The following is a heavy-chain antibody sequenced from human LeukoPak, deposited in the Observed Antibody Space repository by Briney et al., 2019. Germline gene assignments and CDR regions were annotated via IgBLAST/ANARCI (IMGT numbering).Heavy chain of an antibody. D-gene: IGHD3-10*01. CDR1: GGSLSSYY. CDR2: IYYSGST. CDR3: ARDLTPYGSGKYGMDV. Sequence: SETLSLTCTVSGGSLSSYYWSWIRQPPGKGLEWIGDIYYSGSTNYNPSLKSRVTISVDTSKNQFALKLSSVTAADTAVYYCARDLTPYGSGKYGMDVWGQGTTVTVSS. V-gene: IGHV4-59*01. J-gene: IGHJ6*02.